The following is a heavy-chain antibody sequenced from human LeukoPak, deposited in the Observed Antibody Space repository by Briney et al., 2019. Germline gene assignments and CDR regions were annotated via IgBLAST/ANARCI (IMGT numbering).Heavy chain of an antibody. V-gene: IGHV3-74*01. J-gene: IGHJ3*01. CDR3: ASLVGGYYPPVEAFDV. D-gene: IGHD3-3*01. Sequence: GGSLRLSCAASGFSFRSCWMHWVRQAPGRELVWVSRINGDGSTTNYADSVRGRFTISRDTAKNTLYLQMNSLSADDSAVYFCASLVGGYYPPVEAFDVWGQGTMVTVSS. CDR2: INGDGSTT. CDR1: GFSFRSCW.